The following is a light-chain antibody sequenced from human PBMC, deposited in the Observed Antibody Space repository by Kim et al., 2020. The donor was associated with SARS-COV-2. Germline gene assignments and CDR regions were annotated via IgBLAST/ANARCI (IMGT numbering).Light chain of an antibody. Sequence: SYELTQPPSVSVSPGQTATITCSGNGLGNKYVCWYQQKPGQSPVLVIYQDNKRPSGIPERISGSNSGNTATLTISETQAMDEADYYCQTWDSSTAVFGGGTKLTVL. CDR1: GLGNKY. CDR2: QDN. CDR3: QTWDSSTAV. V-gene: IGLV3-1*01. J-gene: IGLJ3*02.